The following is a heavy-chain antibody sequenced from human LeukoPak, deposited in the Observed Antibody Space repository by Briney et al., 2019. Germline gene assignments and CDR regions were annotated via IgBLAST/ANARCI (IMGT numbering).Heavy chain of an antibody. CDR1: GFTFSSNA. CDR3: AKAHRGYSSSWYLDY. Sequence: PGGSLRRSCAASGFTFSSNAMSWVRPAPGKGREWVSATSGSGGNTYYADFGKGRFTTSRDTSKNTLYLQMNSLRAEDTAVYYCAKAHRGYSSSWYLDYWGQGTLVTVPS. J-gene: IGHJ4*02. D-gene: IGHD6-13*01. V-gene: IGHV3-23*01. CDR2: TSGSGGNT.